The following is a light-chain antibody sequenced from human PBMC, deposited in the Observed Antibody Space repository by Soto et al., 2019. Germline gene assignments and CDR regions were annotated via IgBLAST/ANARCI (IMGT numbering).Light chain of an antibody. CDR1: QSVSSH. CDR3: QQRSNWPIT. CDR2: DAS. Sequence: EITLTKSPATLSVCPGERATLSWRASQSVSSHLTWHQQKPGQAPRLLIYDASNRATGIPARFSGSGSGTDFTLTISSLEPEDFAVYYCQQRSNWPITFGQGTRLEIK. J-gene: IGKJ5*01. V-gene: IGKV3-11*01.